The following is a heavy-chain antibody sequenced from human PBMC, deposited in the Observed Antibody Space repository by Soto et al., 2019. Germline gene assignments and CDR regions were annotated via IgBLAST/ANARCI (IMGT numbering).Heavy chain of an antibody. Sequence: CRRVSCGGSVFNCDDFAIHWFRQAPGKGLEWVSGITWNSRVLAYADSVKGRFTISRDNARNSLYLQMDSLRDEDTALYYCAKGRYDFWSPYYFDSWGQGTLVTVSS. CDR2: ITWNSRVL. CDR1: VFNCDDFA. D-gene: IGHD3-3*01. CDR3: AKGRYDFWSPYYFDS. V-gene: IGHV3-9*01. J-gene: IGHJ4*02.